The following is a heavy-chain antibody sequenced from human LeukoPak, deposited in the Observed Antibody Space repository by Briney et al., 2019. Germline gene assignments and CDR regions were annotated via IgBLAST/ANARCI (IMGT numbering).Heavy chain of an antibody. Sequence: GSLRLSCAASGFNFESYSMNWVRQAPGKGLEWVSSISFSGPYIYYAASVKGRFTISRDNAKKSLFLQVNSLRAEDTALYYCARGYYYDSSTYPGDYWGQGTLVTVSS. CDR3: ARGYYYDSSTYPGDY. D-gene: IGHD3-22*01. V-gene: IGHV3-21*04. CDR2: ISFSGPYI. CDR1: GFNFESYS. J-gene: IGHJ4*02.